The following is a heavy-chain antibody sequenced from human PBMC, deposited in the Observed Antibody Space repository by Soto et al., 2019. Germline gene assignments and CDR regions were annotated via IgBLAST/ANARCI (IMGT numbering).Heavy chain of an antibody. D-gene: IGHD5-18*01. J-gene: IGHJ6*03. V-gene: IGHV4-59*01. CDR1: GGSISSYY. CDR3: ARDLRYGYHKYMDV. Sequence: SETLSLTCTVSGGSISSYYWSWIRQPPGKGLEWIGYIYYSGSTNYNPSLKSRVTISVDTSKNQFSLKLSSVTAADTAVYYCARDLRYGYHKYMDVWGKGTTVTVSS. CDR2: IYYSGST.